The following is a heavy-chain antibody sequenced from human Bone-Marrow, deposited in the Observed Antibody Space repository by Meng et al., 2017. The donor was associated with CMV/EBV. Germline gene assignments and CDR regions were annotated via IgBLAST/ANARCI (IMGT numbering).Heavy chain of an antibody. CDR3: ARNVFHCGSNCYYYFDY. CDR2: INPDNGGT. CDR1: GYSFTGYH. J-gene: IGHJ4*02. V-gene: IGHV1-2*02. Sequence: ASVKVSCKASGYSFTGYHIHWVRQTPGQGLEWLGWINPDNGGTHSAQKFHSRVTMTRDTSLNTAYMELDWLKPDDTAVYYCARNVFHCGSNCYYYFDYWGQGTLVTVSS. D-gene: IGHD2-21*01.